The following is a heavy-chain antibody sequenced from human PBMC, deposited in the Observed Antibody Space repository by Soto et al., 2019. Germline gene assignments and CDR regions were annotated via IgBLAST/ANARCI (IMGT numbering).Heavy chain of an antibody. J-gene: IGHJ4*02. CDR2: IYYSGST. D-gene: IGHD6-6*01. V-gene: IGHV4-59*01. CDR1: GGYISSYY. CDR3: ARSTASSSPDFDY. Sequence: SETLSLTCTVSGGYISSYYWSWIRQPPGKGLEWIGYIYYSGSTNYNPSLKSRVTISVDTSKNQFSLKLSSVTAADTAVYYCARSTASSSPDFDYWGQGTLVTVSS.